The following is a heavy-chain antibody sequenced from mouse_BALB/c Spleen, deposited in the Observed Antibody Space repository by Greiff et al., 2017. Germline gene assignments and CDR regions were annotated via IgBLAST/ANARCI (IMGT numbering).Heavy chain of an antibody. Sequence: VQLKQSGPSLVKPSQTLSLTCSVTGDSITSGYWNWVRKFPGNKLEYMGYISYSGSTYYNPSLKSRISITRDTSKNQYYLQLNSVTTEDTATYYCARVYDGCLAWFAYWGQGTLVTVSA. D-gene: IGHD2-3*01. CDR1: GDSITSGY. V-gene: IGHV3-8*02. J-gene: IGHJ3*01. CDR3: ARVYDGCLAWFAY. CDR2: ISYSGST.